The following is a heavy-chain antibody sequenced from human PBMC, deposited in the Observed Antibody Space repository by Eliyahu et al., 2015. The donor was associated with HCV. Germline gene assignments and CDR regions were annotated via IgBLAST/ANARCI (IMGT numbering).Heavy chain of an antibody. D-gene: IGHD5-12*01. CDR3: ARGGWLRMGDFFDY. CDR2: IYSSGST. CDR1: GXTXSSDF. Sequence: QVQLQESGPRLVKPSETLSLTXTVSGXTXSSDFWSWIRQPPGKGLDWIGYIYSSGSTTYSPSLKSRVTMLVDTSKNQFSLKLRSVTAADTAVYYCARGGWLRMGDFFDYWGQGALVTVSS. J-gene: IGHJ4*02. V-gene: IGHV4-59*01.